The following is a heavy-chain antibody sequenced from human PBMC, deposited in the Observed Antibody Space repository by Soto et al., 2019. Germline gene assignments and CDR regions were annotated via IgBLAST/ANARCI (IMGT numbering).Heavy chain of an antibody. CDR3: ARRLDDTVDTFFTWFEP. V-gene: IGHV4-31*01. CDR2: VFYTGTA. Sequence: QVQLQESGPRLVKPSQTLSLTCTVSGGSINTGGYYWGWIRQLPGEGLEWIGHVFYTGTAFYNPSLKSLSAISISTSANQFFLQMSPVTAADTAIYYCARRLDDTVDTFFTWFEPWGQGILVTVSS. CDR1: GGSINTGGYY. J-gene: IGHJ5*02. D-gene: IGHD3-9*01.